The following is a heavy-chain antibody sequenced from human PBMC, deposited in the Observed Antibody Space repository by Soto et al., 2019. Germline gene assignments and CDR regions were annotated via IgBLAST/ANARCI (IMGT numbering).Heavy chain of an antibody. V-gene: IGHV4-59*03. Sequence: QVQLQESGPGLVKPSETLSLTCIASGGSISSYYWSWIRQPPGKGLEWIGYIHYSGSANYNPSLKSRVTISVDTSKNQFSLKLSSVTAADTAVYYCATMPGSWGQGTLVTVSS. CDR3: ATMPGS. J-gene: IGHJ5*02. CDR1: GGSISSYY. CDR2: IHYSGSA. D-gene: IGHD2-2*01.